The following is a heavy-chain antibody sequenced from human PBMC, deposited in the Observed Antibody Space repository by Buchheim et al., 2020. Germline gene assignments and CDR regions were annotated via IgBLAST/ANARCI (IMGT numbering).Heavy chain of an antibody. Sequence: QVQLVESGGGVVQPGRSLRLSCAASGFTLSSYAMHWVRPAPGKGLEWVAVISYDGSNKYYADSVKGRFTLSRDTSKNTLYLQMNSLRAEDTAVYYCARGGPRITFFGAQFWGQGTL. CDR3: ARGGPRITFFGAQF. CDR2: ISYDGSNK. V-gene: IGHV3-30-3*01. CDR1: GFTLSSYA. J-gene: IGHJ4*02. D-gene: IGHD3-3*01.